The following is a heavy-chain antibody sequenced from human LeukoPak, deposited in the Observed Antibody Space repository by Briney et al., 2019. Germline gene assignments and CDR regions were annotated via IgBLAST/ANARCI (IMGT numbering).Heavy chain of an antibody. CDR3: ARDRTYGSGYPDAFDI. D-gene: IGHD3-10*01. V-gene: IGHV3-21*01. CDR2: ISSSSSYI. CDR1: GFTFSSYS. Sequence: GGSLRLSCAASGFTFSSYSMNWVRQAPGKGLEWVSSISSSSSYIYYADSVKSRFTISRDNAKNSLYLQMNSLRAEDTAVYYCARDRTYGSGYPDAFDIWGQGTMVTVSS. J-gene: IGHJ3*02.